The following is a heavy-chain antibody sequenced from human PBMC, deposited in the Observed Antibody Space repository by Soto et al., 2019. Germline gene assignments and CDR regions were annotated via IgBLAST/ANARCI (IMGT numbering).Heavy chain of an antibody. D-gene: IGHD3-3*01. J-gene: IGHJ4*02. CDR2: INHSGST. V-gene: IGHV4-34*01. Sequence: SETLSLTCAVYGGSFSGYYWSWIRQPPGKGLEWIGEINHSGSTNYNPSLKSRVTISVDTSKNQFSLKLSSVTAADTAVYYCARVGTYYDFWSGSLPALFDYWGQGTLVTVSS. CDR1: GGSFSGYY. CDR3: ARVGTYYDFWSGSLPALFDY.